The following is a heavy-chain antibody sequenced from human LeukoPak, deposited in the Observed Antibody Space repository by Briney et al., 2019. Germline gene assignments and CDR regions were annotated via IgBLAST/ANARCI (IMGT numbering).Heavy chain of an antibody. CDR2: ISAYNGNT. J-gene: IGHJ5*02. V-gene: IGHV1-18*01. D-gene: IGHD1-26*01. CDR1: GYTFTSYG. CDR3: ARVLSGSYGIWFDP. Sequence: ASVKVSCKASGYTFTSYGISWVRQAPGQGLKWMGWISAYNGNTNYAQKLQGRVTMTTDTSTSTAYMELRSLRSDDTAVNYCARVLSGSYGIWFDPWGQGTLVTVSS.